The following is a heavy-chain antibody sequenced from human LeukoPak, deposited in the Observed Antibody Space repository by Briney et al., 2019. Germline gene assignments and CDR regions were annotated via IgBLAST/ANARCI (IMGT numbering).Heavy chain of an antibody. D-gene: IGHD3-9*01. J-gene: IGHJ6*02. CDR1: GLTFSDYY. CDR2: ISSSASSR. CDR3: AREAVDSLGYYYGMDV. V-gene: IGHV3-11*01. Sequence: KPGGSLRLSCVASGLTFSDYYMSWIRKAPGKGREWISYISSSASSRYYADSVKGRFTISRDNAKNSLYLQMNSLRAEDTAVYYCAREAVDSLGYYYGMDVWGQGTTVTVSS.